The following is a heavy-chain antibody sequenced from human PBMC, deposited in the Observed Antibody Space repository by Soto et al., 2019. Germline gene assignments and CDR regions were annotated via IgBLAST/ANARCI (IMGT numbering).Heavy chain of an antibody. Sequence: QVQLKESGPGLVKPSQTLSLTCSVSGGSIGSGDYYWSWVRQSPGNGLEWIGYIYYTGNTYYNPSLGSRVTFEVDTSQNQLSLRLSDVTVADTAVYYCARDSRRRADSGTRPLYYFAYWGQGTLVTVSS. J-gene: IGHJ4*02. CDR1: GGSIGSGDYY. CDR2: IYYTGNT. D-gene: IGHD1-26*01. CDR3: ARDSRRRADSGTRPLYYFAY. V-gene: IGHV4-30-4*01.